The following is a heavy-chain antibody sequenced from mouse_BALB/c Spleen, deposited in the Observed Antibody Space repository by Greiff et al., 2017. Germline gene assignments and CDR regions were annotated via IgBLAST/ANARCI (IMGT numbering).Heavy chain of an antibody. CDR2: INPYNDGT. V-gene: IGHV1-14*01. CDR3: ERDGYDYDVDYYAMDY. J-gene: IGHJ4*01. D-gene: IGHD2-4*01. CDR1: GYTFTSYV. Sequence: EVQLQQSGPELVKPGASVKMSCKASGYTFTSYVMHWVKQKPGQGLEWIGYINPYNDGTKYNEKFKGKATLTSDKSSSTAYMELSSLTSEDSAVYYCERDGYDYDVDYYAMDYWGQGTSVTVSS.